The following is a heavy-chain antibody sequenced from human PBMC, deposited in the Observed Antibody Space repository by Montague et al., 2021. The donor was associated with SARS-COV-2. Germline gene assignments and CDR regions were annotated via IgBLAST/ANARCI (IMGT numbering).Heavy chain of an antibody. Sequence: SLRLSCAASGFTFRTYEMNWVRQAPGKGLEWVSYISSSGSTIYYADSVKGRFTISRDNAKNSLYLQMNSLRAEDTAVYYCARDGRFGELDYWGQGTLVTAS. CDR3: ARDGRFGELDY. J-gene: IGHJ4*02. V-gene: IGHV3-48*03. D-gene: IGHD3-10*01. CDR2: ISSSGSTI. CDR1: GFTFRTYE.